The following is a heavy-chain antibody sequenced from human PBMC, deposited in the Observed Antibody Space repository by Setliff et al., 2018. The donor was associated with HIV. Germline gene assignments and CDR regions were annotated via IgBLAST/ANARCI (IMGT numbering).Heavy chain of an antibody. Sequence: ASVKVSCKASGYAFTSYYMHWVRQAPGQGLEWMGIINPSGGSTSYAQKFQGRVTMTRDTSTSTVYMELSSLRSEDTAVYYCASSRGRTGAFDIWGQGTMVTVSS. D-gene: IGHD1-1*01. CDR1: GYAFTSYY. CDR3: ASSRGRTGAFDI. CDR2: INPSGGST. V-gene: IGHV1-46*01. J-gene: IGHJ3*02.